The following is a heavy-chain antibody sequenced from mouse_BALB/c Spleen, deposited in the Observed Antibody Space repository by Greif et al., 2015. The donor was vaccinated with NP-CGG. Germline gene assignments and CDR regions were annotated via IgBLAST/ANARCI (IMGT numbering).Heavy chain of an antibody. CDR2: IDPANGNT. Sequence: VQLQQSGAELVKPGASVKLSCTASGFNIKDTYMHWVKQRPEQGLEWIGRIDPANGNTKYDPKFQGKATITADTSSNTAYLQLSSLTSEDTAVYYCARLYYGSSPLYAMDYWGQGTSVTVSS. CDR1: GFNIKDTY. V-gene: IGHV14-3*02. J-gene: IGHJ4*01. D-gene: IGHD1-1*01. CDR3: ARLYYGSSPLYAMDY.